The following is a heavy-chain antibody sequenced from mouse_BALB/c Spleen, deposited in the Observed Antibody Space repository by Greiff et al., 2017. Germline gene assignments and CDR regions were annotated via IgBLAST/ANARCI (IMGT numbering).Heavy chain of an antibody. CDR2: ISSGGST. CDR1: GFTFSSYA. V-gene: IGHV5-6-5*01. J-gene: IGHJ4*01. CDR3: ARDGYGNYAPYGY. D-gene: IGHD2-10*02. Sequence: EVKLMESGGGLVKPGGSLKLSCAASGFTFSSYAMSWVRQTPEKRLEWVASISSGGSTYYPDSVKGRFTISRDNARNILYLQMSSLRSEDTAMYYCARDGYGNYAPYGYWGQGTSVTVSS.